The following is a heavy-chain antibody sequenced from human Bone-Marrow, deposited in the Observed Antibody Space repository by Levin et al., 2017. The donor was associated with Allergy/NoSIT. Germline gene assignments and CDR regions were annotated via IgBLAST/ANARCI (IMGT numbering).Heavy chain of an antibody. J-gene: IGHJ4*02. CDR3: ARDVAYDSSGPAH. CDR1: GFAFSNFG. Sequence: SCAASGFAFSNFGMHWIRQAPGKGLEWVAVTWYNGLEKYYAESVKGRFTISRDNSKKTLYLQMNSLRAEDTAIYYCARDVAYDSSGPAHWGQGTLVTVSS. CDR2: TWYNGLEK. D-gene: IGHD3-22*01. V-gene: IGHV3-33*01.